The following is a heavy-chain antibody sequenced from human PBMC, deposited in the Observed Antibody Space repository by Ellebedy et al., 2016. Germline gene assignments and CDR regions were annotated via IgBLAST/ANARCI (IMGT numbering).Heavy chain of an antibody. CDR3: ARFSYSDGMDV. V-gene: IGHV5-51*01. Sequence: GGSLRLSCKGSGYSFTTYWIGWVRQMPGKGLEWMGIIYPSDSDTRYSPSFQGQVTISADKSISTAYLQWSSLKASDTAMYYCARFSYSDGMDVWGQGTTVTVSS. D-gene: IGHD5-12*01. J-gene: IGHJ6*02. CDR1: GYSFTTYW. CDR2: IYPSDSDT.